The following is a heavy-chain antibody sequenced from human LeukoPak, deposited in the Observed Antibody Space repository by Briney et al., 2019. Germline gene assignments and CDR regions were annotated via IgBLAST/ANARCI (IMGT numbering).Heavy chain of an antibody. CDR3: ARGSCSGGSCYWFDP. D-gene: IGHD2-15*01. Sequence: GSLRLSCAASGFMFSDSWMHWIRQPPGKGLEWIGYIYYSGSTNYNPSLKSRVTISVDTSKNQFSLKLSSVTAADTAVYYCARGSCSGGSCYWFDPWGQGTLVTVSS. CDR1: GFMFSDSW. J-gene: IGHJ5*02. V-gene: IGHV4-59*01. CDR2: IYYSGST.